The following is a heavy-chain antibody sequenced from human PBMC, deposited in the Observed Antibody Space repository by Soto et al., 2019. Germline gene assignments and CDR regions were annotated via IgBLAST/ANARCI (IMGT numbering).Heavy chain of an antibody. J-gene: IGHJ4*02. CDR1: GGTFSSYT. CDR2: IIPILGIS. V-gene: IGHV1-69*02. CDR3: ARHAPTEDY. Sequence: GASVKVSCKASGGTFSSYTFSWVRQAPGQGLEWMGRIIPILGISNYAQKFQGRVTVTADKSTSTAFMELRSLRSEDTAVYYCARHAPTEDYWGQGTLVTVS. D-gene: IGHD4-17*01.